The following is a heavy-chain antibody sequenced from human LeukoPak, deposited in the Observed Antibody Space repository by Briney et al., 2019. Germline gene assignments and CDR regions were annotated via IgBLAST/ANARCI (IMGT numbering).Heavy chain of an antibody. CDR3: ARGPLYYYGSGSPPSYGMDV. Sequence: PSETLSLTCTVSGGSISSYYWSWIRQPPGKGLEWIGYIYYSGSTNYNPSLKSRVTISVDTSRNQFSLKLSSVTAADTAVYYCARGPLYYYGSGSPPSYGMDVWGQGTTVTVSS. J-gene: IGHJ6*02. CDR1: GGSISSYY. V-gene: IGHV4-59*12. D-gene: IGHD3-10*01. CDR2: IYYSGST.